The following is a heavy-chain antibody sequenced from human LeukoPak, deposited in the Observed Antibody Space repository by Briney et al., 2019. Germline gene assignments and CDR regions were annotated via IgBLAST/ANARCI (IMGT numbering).Heavy chain of an antibody. D-gene: IGHD2-15*01. CDR2: IYYSGST. CDR1: GGSISSYY. J-gene: IGHJ4*02. Sequence: PSETLSLTCTVSGGSISSYYWSWIRQPPGKGLEWIGYIYYSGSTNYNPSLKSRVTISVDTSKNQFSLKLTSVTAADTAVYYCATIVGRVVIEYWGQGTLVTVSS. V-gene: IGHV4-59*01. CDR3: ATIVGRVVIEY.